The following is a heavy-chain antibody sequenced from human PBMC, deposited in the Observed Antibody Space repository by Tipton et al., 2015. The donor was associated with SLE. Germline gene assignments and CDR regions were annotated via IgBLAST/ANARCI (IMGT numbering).Heavy chain of an antibody. CDR1: GGSISSYY. CDR2: IYTSGST. Sequence: TLSLTCTVSGGSISSYYWSWIRQPAGKGLEWIGRIYTSGSTNYNPSLKSRVTTSVDTSKNQFSLKLSSVTTADTAVYYCARRGWSPEDAFDIWGQGTMVTVSS. D-gene: IGHD6-19*01. J-gene: IGHJ3*02. CDR3: ARRGWSPEDAFDI. V-gene: IGHV4-4*07.